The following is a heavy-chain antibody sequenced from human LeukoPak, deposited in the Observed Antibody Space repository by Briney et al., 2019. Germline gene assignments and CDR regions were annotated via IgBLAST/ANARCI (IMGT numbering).Heavy chain of an antibody. CDR3: ARDSSDFWSGYKNWFDP. V-gene: IGHV4-31*03. CDR2: IYYSGST. CDR1: GGSISSGGYY. D-gene: IGHD3-3*01. J-gene: IGHJ5*02. Sequence: SETLSLTCTVSGGSISSGGYYWSWIRQHPGKGLEWIGYIYYSGSTYYNPSLKSRVTMSVDTSKNQFSLKLSSVTAADTAVYYCARDSSDFWSGYKNWFDPWGQGTLVTVSS.